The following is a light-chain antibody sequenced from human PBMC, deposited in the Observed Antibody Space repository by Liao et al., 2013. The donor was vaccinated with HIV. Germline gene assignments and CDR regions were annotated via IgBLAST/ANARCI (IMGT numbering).Light chain of an antibody. J-gene: IGLJ2*01. V-gene: IGLV3-1*01. CDR1: KLGDKY. CDR2: YDS. CDR3: QAWDSSTGV. Sequence: SYDLTQPPSVSVSPGQTASITCSGDKLGDKYACWYQQKPGQAPVLVIYYDSDRPSGIPERFSGSNSGNTATLTISRVEAGDEADYYCQAWDSSTGVFGGGTKLTVL.